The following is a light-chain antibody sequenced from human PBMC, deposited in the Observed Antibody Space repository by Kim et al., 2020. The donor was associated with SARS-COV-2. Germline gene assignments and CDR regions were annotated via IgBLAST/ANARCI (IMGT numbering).Light chain of an antibody. J-gene: IGLJ3*02. CDR2: GEN. Sequence: SSELTQDPAVSVALGQTVKITCHGDSLRRYYASWYQHKPGQAPVLVFYGENRRHSGIPDRFSGSNSGNTTSLTITGAQADDEADYFCHSRDTSGNLWLFG. V-gene: IGLV3-19*01. CDR1: SLRRYY. CDR3: HSRDTSGNLWL.